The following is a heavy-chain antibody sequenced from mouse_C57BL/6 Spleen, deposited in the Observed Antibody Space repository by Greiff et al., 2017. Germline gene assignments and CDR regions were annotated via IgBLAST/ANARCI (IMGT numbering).Heavy chain of an antibody. D-gene: IGHD2-3*01. Sequence: EVKLQESGPGLVKPSQSLSLTCSVTGYSITSGYYWNWIRQFPGNKLEWMGYISYDGSNNYNPSLKNRISITRDTSKNQFFLKLNSVTTEDTATYYCARCYDGLYYYAMDYWGQGTSVTVSS. CDR2: ISYDGSN. J-gene: IGHJ4*01. CDR1: GYSITSGYY. V-gene: IGHV3-6*01. CDR3: ARCYDGLYYYAMDY.